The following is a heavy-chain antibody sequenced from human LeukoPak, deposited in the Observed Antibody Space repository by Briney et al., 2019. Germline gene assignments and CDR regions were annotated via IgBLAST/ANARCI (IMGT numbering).Heavy chain of an antibody. D-gene: IGHD1-26*01. CDR2: IYTSGST. V-gene: IGHV4-4*07. Sequence: SETLSLTCTVSGGSISSYYWSWIRQPAGKGLEWIGRIYTSGSTNYNPSLKSRVTISVDTSKNQFSLKLSSVTAADTAVYYCARGAKVGATSYYFDYWGQGTLVTVSS. CDR3: ARGAKVGATSYYFDY. CDR1: GGSISSYY. J-gene: IGHJ4*02.